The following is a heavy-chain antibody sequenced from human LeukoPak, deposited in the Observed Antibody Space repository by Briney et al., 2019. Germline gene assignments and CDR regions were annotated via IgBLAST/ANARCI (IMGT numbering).Heavy chain of an antibody. J-gene: IGHJ5*02. CDR1: GGSISSSSYY. CDR3: ARGRLGSGSYWKWFDP. V-gene: IGHV4-39*07. Sequence: SETLSLTCTVSGGSISSSSYYWGWIRQPPGKGLEWIGSIYYSGSTYYNPSLKSRVTISVDTSKNQFSLKLSSVTAADTAVYYCARGRLGSGSYWKWFDPWGQGTLVTVSS. D-gene: IGHD3-10*01. CDR2: IYYSGST.